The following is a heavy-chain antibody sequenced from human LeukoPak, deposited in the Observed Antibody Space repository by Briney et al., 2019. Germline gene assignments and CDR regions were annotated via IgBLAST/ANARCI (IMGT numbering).Heavy chain of an antibody. CDR1: GGTFSSYA. D-gene: IGHD2-15*01. CDR3: AREGIVVVVAAIVDAFDI. Sequence: GASVKVSCKASGGTFSSYAISWVRQAPGQGLEWMGRIIPILGIANYAQKFQGRVTITADKSTSTAYMELSSLRSEDTAVYYCAREGIVVVVAAIVDAFDIWGQGTMVTVSS. CDR2: IIPILGIA. V-gene: IGHV1-69*04. J-gene: IGHJ3*02.